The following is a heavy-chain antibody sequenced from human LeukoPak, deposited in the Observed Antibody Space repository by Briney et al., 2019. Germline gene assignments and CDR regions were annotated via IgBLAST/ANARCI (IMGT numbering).Heavy chain of an antibody. CDR1: GYTFTSYD. Sequence: GASVKVSCKASGYTFTSYDINWVRQATGQGLEWMGWMNPNSGNTGYAQKFQGRVTMTRDTFISTAYMELSSLTSEDTAVYYCARNVPSTGDFVYWGQGTLVAVSS. D-gene: IGHD3-10*01. CDR2: MNPNSGNT. CDR3: ARNVPSTGDFVY. V-gene: IGHV1-8*01. J-gene: IGHJ4*02.